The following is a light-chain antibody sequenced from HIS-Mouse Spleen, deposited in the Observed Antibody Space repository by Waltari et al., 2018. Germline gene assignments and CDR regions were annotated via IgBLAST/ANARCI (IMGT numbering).Light chain of an antibody. CDR1: QSISSW. CDR3: QQYNSYSPGYT. CDR2: KAS. Sequence: DIQMTQSPSTLSASVGDRVTITCRASQSISSWLAWYQQKPGKAPKLLIYKASSLESGVPSRFSGSGSGTEFTLTISSPQPDDFATYYCQQYNSYSPGYTFGQGTKLEIK. V-gene: IGKV1-5*03. J-gene: IGKJ2*01.